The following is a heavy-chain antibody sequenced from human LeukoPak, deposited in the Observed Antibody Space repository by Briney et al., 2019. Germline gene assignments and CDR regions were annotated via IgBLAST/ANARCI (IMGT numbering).Heavy chain of an antibody. CDR3: ATYYGSGSDSYYYYMDV. J-gene: IGHJ6*03. CDR2: IYYSGST. D-gene: IGHD3-10*01. CDR1: GGSISSYY. V-gene: IGHV4-59*12. Sequence: PSETLSLTCTVSGGSISSYYWSWIRQPPGKGLEWIGYIYYSGSTNYNPSLKSRVTISVDTSKNQFSLKLSSVTAADTAVYYCATYYGSGSDSYYYYMDVWGRGTTVTVSS.